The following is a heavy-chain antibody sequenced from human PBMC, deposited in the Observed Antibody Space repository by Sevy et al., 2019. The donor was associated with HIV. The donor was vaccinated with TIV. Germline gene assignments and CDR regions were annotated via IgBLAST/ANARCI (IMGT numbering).Heavy chain of an antibody. D-gene: IGHD3-22*01. J-gene: IGHJ3*02. CDR1: GFTLSRYG. CDR3: ASLPNHYYDRSGYSGDDGFDI. V-gene: IGHV3-33*01. Sequence: GGSLRLSCAASGFTLSRYGMHWVRQAPGKGLDWVAVIWNDRSNENYADSVRGRFTISRDNSKNMLYLQMNNLRAEETAVYYWASLPNHYYDRSGYSGDDGFDIWGRGTMVTVSS. CDR2: IWNDRSNE.